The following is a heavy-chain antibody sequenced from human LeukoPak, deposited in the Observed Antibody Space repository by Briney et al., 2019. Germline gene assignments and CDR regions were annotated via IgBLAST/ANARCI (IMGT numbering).Heavy chain of an antibody. V-gene: IGHV4-59*01. Sequence: SETLSLTCTVSGGSLSSYYCTWIRQPPGKGLEWIGHISYSGSTNYNPSLKSRVTISLDTSKNQVSLKLSSVTAADTAVYYCATLGFSSGYYYYFDHWGQGTLDTVSS. CDR1: GGSLSSYY. CDR3: ATLGFSSGYYYYFDH. J-gene: IGHJ4*02. D-gene: IGHD3-22*01. CDR2: ISYSGST.